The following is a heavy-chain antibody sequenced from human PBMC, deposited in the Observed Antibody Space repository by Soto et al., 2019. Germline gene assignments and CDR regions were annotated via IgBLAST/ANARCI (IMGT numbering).Heavy chain of an antibody. V-gene: IGHV3-30*03. J-gene: IGHJ4*02. CDR1: GFTFSSYG. CDR2: ISYDGSNK. Sequence: GGSLRLSCAASGFTFSSYGMHWVRQAPGKGLEWVAVISYDGSNKYYADSVKGRFTISRDNSKNTLYLQMNSLRAEDTAVYYCNIDCGGDCYTLDYWGQGTLVTVSS. CDR3: NIDCGGDCYTLDY. D-gene: IGHD2-21*02.